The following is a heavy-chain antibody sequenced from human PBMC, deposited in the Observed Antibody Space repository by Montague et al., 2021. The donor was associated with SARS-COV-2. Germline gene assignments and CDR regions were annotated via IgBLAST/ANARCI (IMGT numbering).Heavy chain of an antibody. CDR2: IYHSEST. Sequence: SETLSLTCAVSGGSISSDNWWSWVRQPPGKGLEWIGEIYHSESTHYNPSLKGRVTISIDKAKNEFSLKLSSVTAADTAVYYCARETYDSGNYWGQGTLVIVSS. V-gene: IGHV4-4*02. J-gene: IGHJ4*02. D-gene: IGHD3-10*01. CDR3: ARETYDSGNY. CDR1: GGSISSDNW.